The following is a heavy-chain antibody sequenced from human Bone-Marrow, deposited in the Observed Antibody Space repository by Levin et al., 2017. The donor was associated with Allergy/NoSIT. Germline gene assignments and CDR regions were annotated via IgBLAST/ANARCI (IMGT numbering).Heavy chain of an antibody. D-gene: IGHD1-14*01. V-gene: IGHV3-11*06. CDR1: GFTFSDYY. CDR3: ARATTAYAADY. CDR2: ISSTGVYT. Sequence: LSLTCAGTGFTFSDYYVTWVRLAPGKRLEWISYISSTGVYTNYADSVKGRFTISRDNDKNSVDLQMTGLKTDDTAVYYCARATTAYAADYWGQGTLVTVSS. J-gene: IGHJ4*02.